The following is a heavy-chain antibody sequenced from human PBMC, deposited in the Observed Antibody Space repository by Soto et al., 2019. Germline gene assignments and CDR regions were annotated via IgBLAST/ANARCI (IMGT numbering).Heavy chain of an antibody. CDR3: ARDPPSKYYYDSSGPGD. V-gene: IGHV3-48*02. D-gene: IGHD3-22*01. CDR1: GFTFSSYS. J-gene: IGHJ4*02. Sequence: EVQLVESGGGLVQPGGSLRLSCAASGFTFSSYSMNWVRQAPGKGLEWVSYISSSSSTIYYADSVKGRFTISRDNAKNSLYLQMNSLRDEDTAVYYCARDPPSKYYYDSSGPGDWGQGTLVTVSS. CDR2: ISSSSSTI.